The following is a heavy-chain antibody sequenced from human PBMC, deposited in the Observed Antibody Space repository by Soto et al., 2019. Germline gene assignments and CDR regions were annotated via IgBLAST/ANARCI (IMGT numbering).Heavy chain of an antibody. Sequence: QVQLVQSGAEVKKPGASVKVSCKTSGYTFAAYYIHWIRQAPGQGLEWMGWINPTSGGTVYAQNFQDRVTMTRDTSISTASMELRRLNSDDTAVYYCARDPDYGGYWGYFFDSWGQGTRVTVSS. CDR1: GYTFAAYY. CDR2: INPTSGGT. J-gene: IGHJ4*02. V-gene: IGHV1-2*02. D-gene: IGHD4-17*01. CDR3: ARDPDYGGYWGYFFDS.